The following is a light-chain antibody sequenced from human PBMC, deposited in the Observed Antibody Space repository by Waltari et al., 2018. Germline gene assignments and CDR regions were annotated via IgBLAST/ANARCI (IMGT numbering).Light chain of an antibody. CDR1: SLRLYY. CDR2: GKN. CDR3: NTREISGDVV. Sequence: SSELSQDPAVSVALGQTVRITCQGDSLRLYYASWFRQKPGHSPVLLIYGKNHRPSGIPDRFSASSSGNTASLTISGARAEDEGDYYCNTREISGDVVFGGGTKLTVL. V-gene: IGLV3-19*01. J-gene: IGLJ2*01.